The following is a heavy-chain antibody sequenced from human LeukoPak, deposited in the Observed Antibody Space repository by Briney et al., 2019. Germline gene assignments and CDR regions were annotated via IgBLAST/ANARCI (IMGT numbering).Heavy chain of an antibody. CDR1: GGSISSYY. CDR3: ARHRKTYYYGSGSSSRAFDI. Sequence: SETLSLTCTVSGGSISSYYWSWIRQPPGRGLEWIGYIYYSGSTNYNPSLKSRVTISVDTSKNQLSLRLSSVTAADTAVYYCARHRKTYYYGSGSSSRAFDIWGQGTMVTVSS. V-gene: IGHV4-59*08. D-gene: IGHD3-10*01. J-gene: IGHJ3*02. CDR2: IYYSGST.